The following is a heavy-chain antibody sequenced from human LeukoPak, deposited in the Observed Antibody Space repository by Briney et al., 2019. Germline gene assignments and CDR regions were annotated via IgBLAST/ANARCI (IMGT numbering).Heavy chain of an antibody. D-gene: IGHD6-13*01. CDR3: ARDTSSWYEGDTFDI. Sequence: GGSLRLSCAASGFTFSIYWMSWVRQAPRKGLQWVANIKQDGSAKYYVDSVKGRFTISRDNAKTPLYLQMNSLRAEDTAVYYCARDTSSWYEGDTFDIWGQGTMVTVSS. CDR1: GFTFSIYW. CDR2: IKQDGSAK. V-gene: IGHV3-7*01. J-gene: IGHJ3*02.